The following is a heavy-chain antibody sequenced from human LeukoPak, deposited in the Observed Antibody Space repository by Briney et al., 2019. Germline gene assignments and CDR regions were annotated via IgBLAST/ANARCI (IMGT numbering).Heavy chain of an antibody. J-gene: IGHJ4*02. CDR1: GLTFCSYA. D-gene: IGHD4-11*01. CDR2: ISYDGSNK. CDR3: ARDYSNYSDY. V-gene: IGHV3-30-3*01. Sequence: GGSLRLSCAASGLTFCSYAMSWVRQAPGKGLEWVAIISYDGSNKYYADSVKGRFTISRDNSKNTLYLQMNSLRAEDTAVYYCARDYSNYSDYWGQRTLVTVSS.